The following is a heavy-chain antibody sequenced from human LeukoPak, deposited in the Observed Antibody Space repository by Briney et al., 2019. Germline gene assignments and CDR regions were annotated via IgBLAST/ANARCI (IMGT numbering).Heavy chain of an antibody. CDR1: GYSFTSYW. CDR2: IYPGDSDT. CDR3: ASVPRRIAARGENWFDP. V-gene: IGHV5-51*01. Sequence: GESLQISCKGSGYSFTSYWIGWVRQMPGKGLEWMGIIYPGDSDTRYSPSFQGQVTISADKSISTAYMQWSSLKASDTAMYYCASVPRRIAARGENWFDPWGQGTLVTVCS. D-gene: IGHD6-6*01. J-gene: IGHJ5*02.